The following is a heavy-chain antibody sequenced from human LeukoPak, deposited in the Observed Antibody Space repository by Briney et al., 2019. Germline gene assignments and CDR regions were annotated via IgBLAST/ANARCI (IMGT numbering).Heavy chain of an antibody. J-gene: IGHJ3*02. CDR2: IYSPGT. Sequence: SSQTLSLTCTVSAGSINSDDYYWSWIRQPAGKGLEWIGRIYSPGTNYNYNPSLKSRVTISIDTSKNQFSLKLTSVTAGDTAVYYCARGIGTSYESSRDGFDIWGQGTMVTVSS. V-gene: IGHV4-61*02. CDR3: ARGIGTSYESSRDGFDI. D-gene: IGHD3-22*01. CDR1: AGSINSDDYY.